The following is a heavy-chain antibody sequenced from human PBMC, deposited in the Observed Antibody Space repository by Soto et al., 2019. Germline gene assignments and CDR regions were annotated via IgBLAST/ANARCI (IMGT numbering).Heavy chain of an antibody. CDR1: GGSISSSN. J-gene: IGHJ4*02. V-gene: IGHV3-30-3*01. D-gene: IGHD3-16*01. CDR2: ISYDGSNK. Sequence: QVQLQESGPGLVKPSGTLSLTCAVSGGSISSSNWWSWVRQPPGKGLEWVAVISYDGSNKYYADSVKGRFTISRDNSKNTLYLQMNSLRAEDTAVYYCARDFQLGVFDYWGQGTLVTVSS. CDR3: ARDFQLGVFDY.